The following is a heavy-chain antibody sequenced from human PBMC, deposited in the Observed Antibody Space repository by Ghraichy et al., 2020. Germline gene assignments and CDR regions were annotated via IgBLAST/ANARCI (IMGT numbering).Heavy chain of an antibody. J-gene: IGHJ2*01. CDR1: GGSVSSGSYY. CDR3: ARVPREVVWGSYRYVGYFDL. D-gene: IGHD3-16*02. Sequence: SQTLSLTCTVSGGSVSSGSYYWSWIRQPPGKGLEWIGYIYYSGSTNYNPSLKSRVTISVDTSKNQFSLKLSSVTAADTAVYYCARVPREVVWGSYRYVGYFDLWGRGTLVTVSS. V-gene: IGHV4-61*01. CDR2: IYYSGST.